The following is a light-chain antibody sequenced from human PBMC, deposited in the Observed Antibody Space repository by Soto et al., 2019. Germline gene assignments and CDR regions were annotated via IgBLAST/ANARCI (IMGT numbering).Light chain of an antibody. Sequence: EIVMTQSPATLSVSPGETATLSCRASQSVSSNLAWYQQKPGQAPRLLIYGASTRATGIPARFSGSGSGTEFTLTISSLQSEDFAVYYCQQYNNWPPWTSGQGTKVEIK. CDR2: GAS. CDR1: QSVSSN. J-gene: IGKJ1*01. V-gene: IGKV3-15*01. CDR3: QQYNNWPPWT.